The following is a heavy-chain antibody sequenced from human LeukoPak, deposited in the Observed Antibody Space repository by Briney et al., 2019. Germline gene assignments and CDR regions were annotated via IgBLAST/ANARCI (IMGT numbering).Heavy chain of an antibody. CDR3: ARHGEKSDDFWSGYPNNWFDP. CDR1: GYSFTSYW. J-gene: IGHJ5*02. CDR2: IYPGDSDT. V-gene: IGHV5-51*01. Sequence: GESLKISCKGSGYSFTSYWIGWVRQMPGKGLEWVGIIYPGDSDTRYSPSFQGQVTISADKSISTAYLQWSSLKVSDTAMYYCARHGEKSDDFWSGYPNNWFDPWGQGTLVTVSS. D-gene: IGHD3-3*01.